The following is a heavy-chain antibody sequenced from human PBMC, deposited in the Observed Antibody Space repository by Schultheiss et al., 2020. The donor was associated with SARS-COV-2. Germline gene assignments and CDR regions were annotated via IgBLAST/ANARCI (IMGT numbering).Heavy chain of an antibody. CDR2: IYYSGST. D-gene: IGHD1-26*01. CDR3: AMTRHDSALVPLALVWFDP. CDR1: GGSISSYY. V-gene: IGHV4-59*01. J-gene: IGHJ5*02. Sequence: SETLSLTCTVSGGSISSYYWSWIRQPPGKGLEWIGYIYYSGSTNYNPSLKSRVTISVDTSKNQFSLKLGSVTAADTAVYYCAMTRHDSALVPLALVWFDPWGQGTLVTVSS.